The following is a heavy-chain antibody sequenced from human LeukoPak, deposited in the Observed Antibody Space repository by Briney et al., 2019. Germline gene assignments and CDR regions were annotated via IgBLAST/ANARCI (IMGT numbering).Heavy chain of an antibody. Sequence: PGRSLRLSCAASGFTFSSYGMHWVRQAPGKGLEWVAVISYDGSNKYYADSVKGRFIISRDNSKNTLYLQMNSLRAEDTAVYYCAKDPRYCSGGSCYSVYYFDYWGQGTLVTVSS. CDR1: GFTFSSYG. CDR2: ISYDGSNK. V-gene: IGHV3-30*18. CDR3: AKDPRYCSGGSCYSVYYFDY. D-gene: IGHD2-15*01. J-gene: IGHJ4*02.